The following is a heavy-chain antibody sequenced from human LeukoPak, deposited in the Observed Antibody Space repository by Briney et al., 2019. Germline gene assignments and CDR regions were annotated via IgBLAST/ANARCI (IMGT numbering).Heavy chain of an antibody. CDR2: IKSKTDGETR. Sequence: GGSLRLSCAASGFTFNKAWMSWVRQAPGKGLEWVGRIKSKTDGETRDYAAPVKGRFTISRDDSKNTLYLEMNSLKNEDTAVYYCRGDRLTHPDYGSGSYWVIVDYWGQGTLVTVSS. J-gene: IGHJ4*02. CDR1: GFTFNKAW. D-gene: IGHD3-10*01. V-gene: IGHV3-15*01. CDR3: RGDRLTHPDYGSGSYWVIVDY.